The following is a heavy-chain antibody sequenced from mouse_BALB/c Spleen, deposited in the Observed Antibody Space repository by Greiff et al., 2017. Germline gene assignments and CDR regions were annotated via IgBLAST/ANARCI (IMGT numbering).Heavy chain of an antibody. CDR2: IRLKSDNYAT. J-gene: IGHJ3*01. CDR1: GFTFSSYW. D-gene: IGHD3-2*02. V-gene: IGHV6-3*01. Sequence: EVQRVESGGGLVQPGGSMKLSCVASGFTFSSYWMSWVRQSPEKGLEWVAEIRLKSDNYATHYAESVKGKFTISRDDSKSRLYLQMNSLRAEDTGIYYCTDQAYWGQGTLVTVSA. CDR3: TDQAY.